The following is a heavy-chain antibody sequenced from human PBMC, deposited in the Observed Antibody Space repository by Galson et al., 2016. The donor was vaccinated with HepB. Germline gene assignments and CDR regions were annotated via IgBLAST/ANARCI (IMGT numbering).Heavy chain of an antibody. J-gene: IGHJ5*01. V-gene: IGHV4-59*01. CDR1: GGSLNSYF. Sequence: LSLTCTVSGGSLNSYFWSWIRQPPGKGLEYIGYTYYTGGANYNPSLKNRVTISVDTSKNQFSLKMTSVTAADTAFYYCARAKDRWGNWFDSWGQGTLVTVSS. CDR2: TYYTGGA. D-gene: IGHD3-16*01. CDR3: ARAKDRWGNWFDS.